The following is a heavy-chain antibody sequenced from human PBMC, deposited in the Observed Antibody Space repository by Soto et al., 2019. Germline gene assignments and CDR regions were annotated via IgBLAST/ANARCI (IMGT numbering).Heavy chain of an antibody. Sequence: QVQLVQSGAEVKKPGASVKVSCKASGYTFTSYAMHWVRQAPGQRLEWMGWINAGNGNTKYSQKFQGRVTITRDTAASTAYMELSSLRSEDTAVYYCASLGVSWYPFDYWGQGTLVTVSS. CDR1: GYTFTSYA. CDR3: ASLGVSWYPFDY. J-gene: IGHJ4*02. CDR2: INAGNGNT. D-gene: IGHD6-13*01. V-gene: IGHV1-3*01.